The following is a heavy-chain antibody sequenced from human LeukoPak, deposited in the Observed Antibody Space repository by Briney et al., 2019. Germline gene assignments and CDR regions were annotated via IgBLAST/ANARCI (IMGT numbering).Heavy chain of an antibody. D-gene: IGHD3-3*01. J-gene: IGHJ4*02. CDR2: IKSDGSNT. CDR3: ARGGYYGSGRYYFDS. CDR1: GFTFSSYW. V-gene: IGHV3-74*01. Sequence: GGSLRLSYAASGFTFSSYWMHWVRQAPGKGLVWVSRIKSDGSNTNYADSVKGRFTISRDNAKNTLHLQMNSLRAEDTAVYYCARGGYYGSGRYYFDSWGQGTLVTVSS.